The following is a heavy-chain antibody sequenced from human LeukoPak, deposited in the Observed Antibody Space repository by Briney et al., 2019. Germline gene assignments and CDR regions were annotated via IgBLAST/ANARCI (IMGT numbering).Heavy chain of an antibody. Sequence: SVKVSCKASGGTFSSYAISWVRQAPGQGLEWMGRIIPIFGAANYAQKFQGRVTITTDESTSTAYMELSSLRSEDTAVYYCARGYCSSTSCPTPLDYWGQGTLVTVSS. D-gene: IGHD2-2*01. CDR2: IIPIFGAA. J-gene: IGHJ4*02. CDR1: GGTFSSYA. CDR3: ARGYCSSTSCPTPLDY. V-gene: IGHV1-69*05.